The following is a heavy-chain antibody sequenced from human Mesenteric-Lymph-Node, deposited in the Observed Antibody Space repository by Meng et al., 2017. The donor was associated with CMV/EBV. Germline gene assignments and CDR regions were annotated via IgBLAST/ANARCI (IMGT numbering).Heavy chain of an antibody. Sequence: SGGTFSNYAISWVRQAPGQGLEWMGGILFIFDTANYAQKFQGRVTITTDESTNTAYMELSSLTSEDTAVYYCAIVVDWGRSARRFDPWGQGTLVTVSS. D-gene: IGHD3-16*01. CDR2: ILFIFDTA. CDR3: AIVVDWGRSARRFDP. CDR1: GGTFSNYA. J-gene: IGHJ5*02. V-gene: IGHV1-69*05.